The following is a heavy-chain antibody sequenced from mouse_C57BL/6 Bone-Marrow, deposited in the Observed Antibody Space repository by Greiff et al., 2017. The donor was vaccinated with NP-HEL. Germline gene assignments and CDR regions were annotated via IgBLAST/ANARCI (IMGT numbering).Heavy chain of an antibody. CDR2: IDPENGDT. D-gene: IGHD1-1*01. CDR1: GFNIKDDY. V-gene: IGHV14-4*01. CDR3: TTRTTVVAPDY. J-gene: IGHJ2*01. Sequence: VQLQQSGAELVRPGASVKLSCTASGFNIKDDYMHWVEQRPEQGLEWIGWIDPENGDTEYASKFQGKATITADTSSNTAYLQLSSLTSEDTAVYYCTTRTTVVAPDYWGQGTTLTVSS.